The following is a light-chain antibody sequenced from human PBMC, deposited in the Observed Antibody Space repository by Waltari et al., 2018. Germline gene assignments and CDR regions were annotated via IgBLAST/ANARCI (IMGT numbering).Light chain of an antibody. J-gene: IGKJ1*01. Sequence: IVLTQSPGTLSLSAGERATLSCRASQNVSTFLAWYQPKPGQAPRLLIYGAASRATGIPDRFSGGGSGTDFILTISRLEPEDFSVYYCQHHLRLPATFGQGTKVDIK. CDR2: GAA. CDR3: QHHLRLPAT. V-gene: IGKV3-20*01. CDR1: QNVSTF.